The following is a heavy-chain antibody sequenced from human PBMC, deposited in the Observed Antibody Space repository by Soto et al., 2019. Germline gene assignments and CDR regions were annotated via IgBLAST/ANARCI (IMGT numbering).Heavy chain of an antibody. J-gene: IGHJ4*02. V-gene: IGHV1-2*02. CDR2: INPNSGGT. CDR3: ARRKGDYYDRSGYHYYFDY. D-gene: IGHD3-22*01. Sequence: VASVKVSCKASGYTFTDYYIHWVRQAPGQGLEWMGWINPNSGGTKSAQRFQGRVTMTRDTSLSTAYMELSRLRSDDTAVYYCARRKGDYYDRSGYHYYFDYWGQGTLVTVSS. CDR1: GYTFTDYY.